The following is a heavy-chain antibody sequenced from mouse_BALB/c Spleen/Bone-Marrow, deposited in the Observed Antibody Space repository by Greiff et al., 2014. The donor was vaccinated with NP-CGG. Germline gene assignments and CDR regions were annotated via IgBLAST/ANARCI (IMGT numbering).Heavy chain of an antibody. J-gene: IGHJ2*01. Sequence: QVQLQQSGAELVRPGTAVNVSCKASGYAFTNYLIEWVKQRPGQGLEWIGVIYPGSGGANYNEKFKGKATLTADKSSSTAYMQLSSLTSDDSAVYFCARFGRYYFDYWGQGTTLTVSS. CDR2: IYPGSGGA. CDR3: ARFGRYYFDY. CDR1: GYAFTNYL. V-gene: IGHV1-54*01.